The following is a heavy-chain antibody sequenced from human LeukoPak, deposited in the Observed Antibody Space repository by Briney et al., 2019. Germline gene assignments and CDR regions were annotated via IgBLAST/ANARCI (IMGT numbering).Heavy chain of an antibody. V-gene: IGHV3-66*01. J-gene: IGHJ6*02. CDR1: GLTVSSNY. CDR3: AHKLGRYYGMDV. Sequence: GGSLRLSCAASGLTVSSNYMSWVRQAPGKGLEWVSVIYSGGTTYYADSVRGRFTASRDNSKNTLYLQMNSLRVEDTAVYYCAHKLGRYYGMDVWGQGTTVTVSS. CDR2: IYSGGTT.